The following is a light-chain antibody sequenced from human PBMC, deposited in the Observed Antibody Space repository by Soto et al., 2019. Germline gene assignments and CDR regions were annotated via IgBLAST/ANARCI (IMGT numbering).Light chain of an antibody. CDR2: VAS. CDR3: QKHDILPIT. V-gene: IGKV3-20*01. Sequence: LLTQSPGTLSFSPVDRASHSYSASQNLSRYFLAWHQHKPGQAPRLLISVASRRATGIPDRFSGAGSGTDFTLPISRLEPEDVALDYCQKHDILPITFGQGTRLEIK. CDR1: QNLSRYF. J-gene: IGKJ5*01.